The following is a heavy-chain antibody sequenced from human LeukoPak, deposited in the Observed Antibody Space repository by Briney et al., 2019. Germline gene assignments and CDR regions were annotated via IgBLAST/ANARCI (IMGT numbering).Heavy chain of an antibody. D-gene: IGHD5-24*01. CDR3: ARQRWLHRDAFDI. J-gene: IGHJ3*02. V-gene: IGHV5-51*01. CDR1: GNSFTSYW. CDR2: IYPDDSDS. Sequence: GESLKISCQGSGNSFTSYWIGWVRQMPGKGLEWMGVIYPDDSDSRYSPSFLGQVSISVGKSISTAYLQWSGLKASDTAMYYCARQRWLHRDAFDIWGQGTMVTVSS.